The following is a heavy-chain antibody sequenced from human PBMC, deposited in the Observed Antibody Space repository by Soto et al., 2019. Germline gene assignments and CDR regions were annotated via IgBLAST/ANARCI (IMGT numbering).Heavy chain of an antibody. D-gene: IGHD3-10*01. CDR3: ARVITGVWFGESLASYYYYYGMDV. Sequence: QVQLVQSGAEVKKPGASVKVSCKASGYTFTSYDINWVRQATGQGLEWMGWMNPNSGNTGYAQKFQGRVTMTRNTSLSTAYMDLSSLRSEDTAVYYCARVITGVWFGESLASYYYYYGMDVWGQGTTVTVSS. V-gene: IGHV1-8*01. CDR1: GYTFTSYD. CDR2: MNPNSGNT. J-gene: IGHJ6*02.